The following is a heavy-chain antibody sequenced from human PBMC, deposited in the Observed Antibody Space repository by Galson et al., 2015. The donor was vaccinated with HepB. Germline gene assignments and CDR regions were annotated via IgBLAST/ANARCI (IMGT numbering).Heavy chain of an antibody. CDR1: GFTFSSYS. D-gene: IGHD3-22*01. V-gene: IGHV3-48*02. CDR2: ISSRSSTI. CDR3: ARLFTDSSAYYPPDY. J-gene: IGHJ4*02. Sequence: SLRLSCAASGFTFSSYSMDWVRQAPGKGLEWVSYISSRSSTIYYADSVKGRFTISRDNAKNSLYLQMNSLRDEDTAVYYCARLFTDSSAYYPPDYWGQGTLVTVSS.